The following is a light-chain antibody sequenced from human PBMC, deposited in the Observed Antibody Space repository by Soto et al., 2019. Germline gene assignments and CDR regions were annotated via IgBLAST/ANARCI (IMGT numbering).Light chain of an antibody. J-gene: IGLJ1*01. CDR1: SSDVGGYNY. CDR2: KVS. CDR3: SSYTSSLYV. Sequence: QSALTQPASVSGSPGQSITISCTGTSSDVGGYNYVSWYQQHPGKAPKLMIYKVSNRPSGVSNRFSGSKSGNTASLTISGLQAEDEADYYCSSYTSSLYVFGTGTKLTVL. V-gene: IGLV2-14*01.